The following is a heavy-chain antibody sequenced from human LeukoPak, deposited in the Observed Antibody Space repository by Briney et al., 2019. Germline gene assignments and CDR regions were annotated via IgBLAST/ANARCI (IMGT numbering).Heavy chain of an antibody. V-gene: IGHV4-59*12. D-gene: IGHD5-24*01. Sequence: PSETLSLTCTVSGGSISGYYWSWIRQPPGKGLEWIGFIYNSGNTNYNPSLKSRVTISVDTSKNQFSLKLSSVTAAGTAVYYCARGITVVRRWLQLRGYYFDYWGQGTLVTVSS. CDR1: GGSISGYY. CDR3: ARGITVVRRWLQLRGYYFDY. J-gene: IGHJ4*02. CDR2: IYNSGNT.